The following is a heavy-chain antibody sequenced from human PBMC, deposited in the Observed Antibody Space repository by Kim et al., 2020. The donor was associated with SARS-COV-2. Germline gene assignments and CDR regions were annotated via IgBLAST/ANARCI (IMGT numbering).Heavy chain of an antibody. CDR3: ARSPGVFNAFDI. Sequence: YYNPSLKSRVTISVDTSKNQFSLKLSSVTAADTAVYYCARSPGVFNAFDIWGQGTMVTVSS. V-gene: IGHV4-39*07. J-gene: IGHJ3*02. D-gene: IGHD3-10*01.